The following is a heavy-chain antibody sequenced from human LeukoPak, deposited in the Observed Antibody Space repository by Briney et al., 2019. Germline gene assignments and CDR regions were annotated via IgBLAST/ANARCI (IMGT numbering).Heavy chain of an antibody. D-gene: IGHD2-2*01. V-gene: IGHV3-23*01. CDR3: AIPAAMSEGALGY. CDR2: ISGSGGST. CDR1: GFSFSSYA. J-gene: IGHJ4*02. Sequence: GGSLRLSCAASGFSFSSYAMSWVRQAPGKGLEWVSAISGSGGSTYYADSVKGRFTISRDNAKNSLYLQMNSLRAEDTAVYYCAIPAAMSEGALGYWGQGTLVTVSS.